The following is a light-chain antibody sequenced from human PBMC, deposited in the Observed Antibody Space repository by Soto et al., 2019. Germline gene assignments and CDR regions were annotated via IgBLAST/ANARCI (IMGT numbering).Light chain of an antibody. Sequence: DIQMTQSPSSLSASVGDRVIITCGASQSVSSYLNWYQQKLGQAPKLLISAASNLRSGVPSRFSGSGSGTEFTLTISGLEVEDFAIYFCQQSFTTPPYTFGQGTRL. V-gene: IGKV1-39*01. CDR3: QQSFTTPPYT. CDR1: QSVSSY. CDR2: AAS. J-gene: IGKJ2*01.